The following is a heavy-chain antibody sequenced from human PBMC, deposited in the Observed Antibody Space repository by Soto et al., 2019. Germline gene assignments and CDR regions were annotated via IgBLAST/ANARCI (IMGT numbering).Heavy chain of an antibody. CDR2: ISVFKGTT. CDR3: AREGSTIRNYDYYYYGMDV. CDR1: GYTFTSYG. D-gene: IGHD5-12*01. Sequence: QVQLVQSGGEVKKPGASVKVSCKASGYTFTSYGVSWVRQAPGQGLEWMGWISVFKGTTNYAQKFQGRVTMTTDTSTSTAHMERGGLRSDDTAVYYCAREGSTIRNYDYYYYGMDVWGQGTTVTVSS. V-gene: IGHV1-18*01. J-gene: IGHJ6*02.